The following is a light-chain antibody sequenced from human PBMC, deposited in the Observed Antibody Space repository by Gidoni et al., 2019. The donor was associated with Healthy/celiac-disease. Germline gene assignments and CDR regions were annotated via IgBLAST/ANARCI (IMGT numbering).Light chain of an antibody. CDR1: SSNIGSNT. J-gene: IGLJ3*02. Sequence: HSVLTQPPSASGTPGQRVPISCSGSSSNIGSNTVNWYQQHPGTAPKLLIYSNNQRPSGVPDRFSGSKSCTSASLAISGLQSEDEADYYCAAWDDSLNGWVFGGGTKLTVL. CDR2: SNN. V-gene: IGLV1-44*01. CDR3: AAWDDSLNGWV.